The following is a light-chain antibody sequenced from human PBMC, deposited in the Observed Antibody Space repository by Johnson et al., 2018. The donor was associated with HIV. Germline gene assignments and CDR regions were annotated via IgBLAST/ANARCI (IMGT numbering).Light chain of an antibody. J-gene: IGLJ1*01. CDR1: SSNIGRNY. CDR3: GTWDNSLSAGGV. V-gene: IGLV1-51*02. CDR2: ENN. Sequence: QSVLTQPPSVSAAPGQKVTISCSGSSSNIGRNYVSWYQQLPGTAPKLLIYENNKRPSGIPDRFSGSKSGTSATLGITGLQTGDEADYYCGTWDNSLSAGGVFGTGTKVTVL.